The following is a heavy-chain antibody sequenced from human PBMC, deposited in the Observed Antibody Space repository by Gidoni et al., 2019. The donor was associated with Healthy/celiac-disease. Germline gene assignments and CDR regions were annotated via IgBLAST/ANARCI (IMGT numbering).Heavy chain of an antibody. Sequence: QVQLVESGGGVVQPGRSLRLYCAASGFTFSTYGMHWVRQAPGKGLEWVEVIWYDGSNKYYADSVKGRFTISRDNSKNTLYLQMNSLRAEDTAVYYCARGYCGGDCYSQYFQHWGQGTLVTVSS. CDR2: IWYDGSNK. D-gene: IGHD2-21*01. CDR3: ARGYCGGDCYSQYFQH. CDR1: GFTFSTYG. J-gene: IGHJ1*01. V-gene: IGHV3-33*01.